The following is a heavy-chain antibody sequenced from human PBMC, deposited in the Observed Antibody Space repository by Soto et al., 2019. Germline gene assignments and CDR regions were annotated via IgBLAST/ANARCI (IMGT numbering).Heavy chain of an antibody. D-gene: IGHD3-9*01. J-gene: IGHJ4*02. Sequence: QVQLVQSGAEVKKPGASVKVSCKASGYTFTPYGISWVRQAPGQGLEWMGWINPYNGNTDYTQNLQGRVTMTTDTSTRTAYMELRSLRFDDTAIYYCARDEGGYDILTGYYKAHHFDYWGQGVLVTVSS. CDR3: ARDEGGYDILTGYYKAHHFDY. CDR2: INPYNGNT. CDR1: GYTFTPYG. V-gene: IGHV1-18*01.